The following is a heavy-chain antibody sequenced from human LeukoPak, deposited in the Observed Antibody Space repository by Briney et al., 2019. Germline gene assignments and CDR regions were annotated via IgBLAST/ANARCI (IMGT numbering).Heavy chain of an antibody. V-gene: IGHV3-73*01. CDR1: GFTFSGSA. J-gene: IGHJ6*02. CDR3: TRLDLPLAYCGGDCYYGMDV. D-gene: IGHD2-21*01. CDR2: IRSKANSYAT. Sequence: GGSLRLSCAASGFTFSGSARHWVRQASGKGLEWVGRIRSKANSYATAYAASVKGRFTISRDDSKNTAYLQMNSLKTEDTAVYYCTRLDLPLAYCGGDCYYGMDVWGQGTTVTVSS.